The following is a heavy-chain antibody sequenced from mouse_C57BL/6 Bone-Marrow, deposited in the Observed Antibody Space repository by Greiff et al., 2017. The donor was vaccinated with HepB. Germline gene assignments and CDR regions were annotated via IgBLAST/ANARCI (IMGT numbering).Heavy chain of an antibody. J-gene: IGHJ1*03. Sequence: EVKLVESGGGLVQSGRSLRLSCATSGFTFSDFYMEWVRQAPGKGLEWIAASRNKANDYTTEYSASVKGRFIVSRDTSQSILYLQMNALRAEDTAIYYCARDSSPSYYGNWYFDVWGTGTTVTVSS. CDR3: ARDSSPSYYGNWYFDV. CDR1: GFTFSDFY. V-gene: IGHV7-1*01. D-gene: IGHD2-10*01. CDR2: SRNKANDYTT.